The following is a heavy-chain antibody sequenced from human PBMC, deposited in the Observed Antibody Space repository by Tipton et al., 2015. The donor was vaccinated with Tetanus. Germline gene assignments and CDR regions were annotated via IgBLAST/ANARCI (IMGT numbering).Heavy chain of an antibody. J-gene: IGHJ4*02. V-gene: IGHV4-61*01. CDR1: GGSISDKKYY. Sequence: SGGSISDKKYYWGWIRQPPGKGLEWIGYVYYNGNTHYNPALKSRVTISVDTSKNQFSLKLSSVTAADTAIYYCAREVPAAGHFDSWGQGTLVTVSS. CDR2: VYYNGNT. D-gene: IGHD2-2*01. CDR3: AREVPAAGHFDS.